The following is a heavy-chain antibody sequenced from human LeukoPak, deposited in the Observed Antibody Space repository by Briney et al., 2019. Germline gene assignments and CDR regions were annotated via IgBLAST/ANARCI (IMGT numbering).Heavy chain of an antibody. CDR3: ARGLRSGVHPPSYYYYYMDV. V-gene: IGHV4-59*01. CDR1: GGSISSYY. D-gene: IGHD4-17*01. J-gene: IGHJ6*03. CDR2: IYYSGST. Sequence: PSETLSLTCTVSGGSISSYYWSWIRQPPGKGLEWIGYIYYSGSTNYNPSLKSRVTISVDTSKNQFSLKLSSVTAADTAVYYCARGLRSGVHPPSYYYYYMDVWGKGTTVTVSS.